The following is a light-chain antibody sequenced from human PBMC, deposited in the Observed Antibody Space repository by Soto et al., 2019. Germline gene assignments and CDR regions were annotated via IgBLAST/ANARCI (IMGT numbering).Light chain of an antibody. V-gene: IGKV3D-15*01. CDR3: QQYGSSSRT. J-gene: IGKJ1*01. CDR2: GTS. CDR1: QSVRSN. Sequence: EIVMTQSPATLSVSPGERATLSCRASQSVRSNLAWYHQKPGQAPRLLIYGTSTRATGIPARFSGSGSGTDFTLTISRLEPEDFAVYYCQQYGSSSRTFGQGTKVDIK.